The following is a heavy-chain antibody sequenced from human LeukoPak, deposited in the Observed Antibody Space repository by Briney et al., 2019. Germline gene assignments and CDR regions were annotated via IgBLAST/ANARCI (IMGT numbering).Heavy chain of an antibody. CDR2: INHSGST. V-gene: IGHV4-34*01. J-gene: IGHJ4*02. Sequence: SETLSLTCAVYGGSFSGYYWSWIRQPPGKGLEWIGEINHSGSTNYNPSLKSRVTISVDTSKNQFSLKLGSVTAADTAVYYCARVIDPAGFNYWGQGTLVTVSS. CDR3: ARVIDPAGFNY. CDR1: GGSFSGYY. D-gene: IGHD2/OR15-2a*01.